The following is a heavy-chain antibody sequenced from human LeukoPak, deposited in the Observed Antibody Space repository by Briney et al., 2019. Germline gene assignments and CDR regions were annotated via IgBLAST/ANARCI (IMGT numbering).Heavy chain of an antibody. CDR2: ISAYNGNT. D-gene: IGHD1-26*01. Sequence: GASVKVSFKASGYTFTSYGISWVRQAPGQGLEWMGWISAYNGNTNYAQKLQGRVTMTTDISTSTAYMELRSLRSDDTAVYYCARAVEWWELPQGMDVWGQGTTVTVSS. J-gene: IGHJ6*02. CDR3: ARAVEWWELPQGMDV. CDR1: GYTFTSYG. V-gene: IGHV1-18*01.